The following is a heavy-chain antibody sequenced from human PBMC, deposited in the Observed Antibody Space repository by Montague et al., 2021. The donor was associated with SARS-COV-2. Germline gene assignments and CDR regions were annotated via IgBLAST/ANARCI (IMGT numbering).Heavy chain of an antibody. CDR1: GGSISSSSYY. CDR2: IYYSGST. V-gene: IGHV4-39*01. D-gene: IGHD4-11*01. J-gene: IGHJ6*03. CDR3: ARQDPYSKQKFYYYYYYMDV. Sequence: SETLSLTCSVSGGSISSSSYYWGWIRQPPGKGLEWIGSIYYSGSTYYNPSLKSRVTISVDTSKNQFSLKLSSVTAADTAVYYCARQDPYSKQKFYYYYYYMDVRGKGTTVTVSS.